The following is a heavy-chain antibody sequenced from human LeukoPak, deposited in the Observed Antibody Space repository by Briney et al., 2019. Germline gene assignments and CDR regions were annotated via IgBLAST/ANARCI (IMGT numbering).Heavy chain of an antibody. CDR3: AKDLGYSSSYNITLLDY. CDR1: GFTFSSYG. Sequence: GGSLRLSCAASGFTFSSYGMHWVRQAPGKGLEWVAFIRYDGSNKYYADSVKGRFTISRDNSKNTLYLQMNSLGAEDTAVYYCAKDLGYSSSYNITLLDYWGQGTLVTVSS. J-gene: IGHJ4*02. D-gene: IGHD6-6*01. V-gene: IGHV3-30*02. CDR2: IRYDGSNK.